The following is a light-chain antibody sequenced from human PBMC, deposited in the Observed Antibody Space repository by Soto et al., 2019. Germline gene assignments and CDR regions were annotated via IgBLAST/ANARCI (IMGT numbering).Light chain of an antibody. J-gene: IGKJ5*01. Sequence: EIVLTQSPGTLSLSPGERATLSCRASQSVSSNYLAWYQQKPGQAPRLLMYGVSSGATGIPDRFSGSGSGTDFAVSISRLEPEDFAVYYCQQYGTSLITFGQGTRLEIK. CDR3: QQYGTSLIT. CDR2: GVS. V-gene: IGKV3-20*01. CDR1: QSVSSNY.